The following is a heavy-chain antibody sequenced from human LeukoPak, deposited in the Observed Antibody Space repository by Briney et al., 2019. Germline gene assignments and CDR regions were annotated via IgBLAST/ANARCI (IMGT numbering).Heavy chain of an antibody. J-gene: IGHJ4*02. CDR3: AKGGSSFYFDY. Sequence: AGGSLRLSCAASGFTFSSYWMSWVRQAPGKGLDWVAFIQYDGSNKYYADSVKGRFTISRDNSKNTLYLQMNSLRPEDTAVYYCAKGGSSFYFDYWGQGTLVPVSS. V-gene: IGHV3-30*02. CDR1: GFTFSSYW. CDR2: IQYDGSNK. D-gene: IGHD6-6*01.